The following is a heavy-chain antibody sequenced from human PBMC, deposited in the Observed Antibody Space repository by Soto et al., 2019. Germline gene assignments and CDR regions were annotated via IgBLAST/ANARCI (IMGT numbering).Heavy chain of an antibody. J-gene: IGHJ4*02. CDR2: ISASGVGT. CDR3: GNLGSY. V-gene: IGHV3-23*01. CDR1: GFTFITYV. Sequence: PWGSLRLSCVASGFTFITYVISFFRQSPLKWLEWVSGISASGVGTYYADSVKGRFTISRDNSKSTLWLQMNGLGSEDTAVYYCGNLGSYWGQGILVTVSS. D-gene: IGHD7-27*01.